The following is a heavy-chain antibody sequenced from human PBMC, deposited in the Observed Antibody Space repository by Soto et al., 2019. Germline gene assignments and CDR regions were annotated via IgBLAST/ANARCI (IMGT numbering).Heavy chain of an antibody. Sequence: QVQLQESGPGLVKPSETLSLTCTVSGGSISSYYWSWIRQPPGKGLEWIGYIYYSGSTNYNPSLKSRVTISVDTSKNQFSLKLSSVTAADTAVYYCARHRSYTRPLDIWGQGTMVTVSS. V-gene: IGHV4-59*08. CDR1: GGSISSYY. CDR2: IYYSGST. CDR3: ARHRSYTRPLDI. J-gene: IGHJ3*02.